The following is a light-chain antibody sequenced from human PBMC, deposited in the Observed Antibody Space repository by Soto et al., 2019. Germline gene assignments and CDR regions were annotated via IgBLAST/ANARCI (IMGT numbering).Light chain of an antibody. CDR3: QQLYSSPQT. CDR1: QGINNY. J-gene: IGKJ2*01. V-gene: IGKV1-9*01. CDR2: AAS. Sequence: DIQLTQSPSFLSASVGDRVTITCRASQGINNYLAWYQQKPGKAPDLLIYAASTLQSGVPSRFSGNGSGTEFTLTISSLQPEDFATYFCQQLYSSPQTFGQGTKLEI.